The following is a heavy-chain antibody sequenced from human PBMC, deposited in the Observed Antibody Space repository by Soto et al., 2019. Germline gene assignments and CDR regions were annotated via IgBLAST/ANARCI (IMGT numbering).Heavy chain of an antibody. Sequence: QVQLVQSGAEVKKPGASVKVSCKASGYTFTSYGISWVRQAPGQGLEWMGWISAYNGNTNYAQKLQGRVTMTTDTCTSTAYMELRGLRSDDTAVYYCARKREGYSYGFYASDIWGQGTMVTVSS. D-gene: IGHD5-18*01. CDR2: ISAYNGNT. CDR3: ARKREGYSYGFYASDI. CDR1: GYTFTSYG. J-gene: IGHJ3*02. V-gene: IGHV1-18*01.